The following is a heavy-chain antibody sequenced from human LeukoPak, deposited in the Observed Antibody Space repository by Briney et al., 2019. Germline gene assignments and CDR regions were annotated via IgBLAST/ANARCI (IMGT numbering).Heavy chain of an antibody. CDR2: VKQDGSER. J-gene: IGHJ3*02. CDR1: EFTFSSYY. Sequence: GGSLRLSCAASEFTFSSYYMSWVRQAPGKGLEWVANVKQDGSERYYVDSVKGRFTISRDNAKNSLYLQMNSLRAEDTAVYYCARETYYYDSSGYLDAFDIWGQGTMVTVSS. D-gene: IGHD3-22*01. V-gene: IGHV3-7*01. CDR3: ARETYYYDSSGYLDAFDI.